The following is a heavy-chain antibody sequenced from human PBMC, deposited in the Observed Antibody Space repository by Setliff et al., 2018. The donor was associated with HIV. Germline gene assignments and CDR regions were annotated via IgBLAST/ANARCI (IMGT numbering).Heavy chain of an antibody. CDR1: GGSISSSSYY. V-gene: IGHV4-39*01. CDR2: IYYSGRT. J-gene: IGHJ4*02. D-gene: IGHD6-19*01. CDR3: ARHDGGGWYVRVLATSFDY. Sequence: SETLSLTCTVSGGSISSSSYYWGWIRQPPGKGLEWIGSIYYSGRTYYNPSLKSRVTISVDTAKNQFSLKLISVTAADTAVYYCARHDGGGWYVRVLATSFDYWGQGTLVTVSS.